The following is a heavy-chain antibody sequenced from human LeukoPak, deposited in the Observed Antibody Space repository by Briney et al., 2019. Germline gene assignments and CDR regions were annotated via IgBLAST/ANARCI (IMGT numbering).Heavy chain of an antibody. CDR2: TYYRSKWYN. CDR1: GDSVSSNSAA. Sequence: SQTLSLTCAISGDSVSSNSAAWNWIRQSPSRGLEWLRRTYYRSKWYNDYAVSVKSRITINPDTSKNQFSLQLNSVTPEDTAVYYCARGGYCSGGSCYSSWFDPWGQGTLVTVSS. V-gene: IGHV6-1*01. CDR3: ARGGYCSGGSCYSSWFDP. J-gene: IGHJ5*02. D-gene: IGHD2-15*01.